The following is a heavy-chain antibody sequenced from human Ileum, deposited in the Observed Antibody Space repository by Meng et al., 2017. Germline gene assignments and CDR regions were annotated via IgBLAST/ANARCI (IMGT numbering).Heavy chain of an antibody. CDR3: ARQTATYPSNWFDP. V-gene: IGHV4-59*08. Sequence: QVLLQESGPGLVTPSETLFLTCSVSGDSLIAYYWNWIRQAPGKGLEWLGYVYDGEAPNYNPSLQSRLTISMDKSANQFSLRLNSVTAADTAVYYCARQTATYPSNWFDPWGQGILVTVSS. J-gene: IGHJ5*02. CDR2: VYDGEAP. CDR1: GDSLIAYY. D-gene: IGHD2-21*02.